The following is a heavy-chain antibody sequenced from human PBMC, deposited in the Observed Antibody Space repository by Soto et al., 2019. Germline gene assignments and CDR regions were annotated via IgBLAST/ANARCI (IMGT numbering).Heavy chain of an antibody. CDR3: ARAVAGHNYYYYGMDV. J-gene: IGHJ6*02. Sequence: SVKVSCKASGGTFSSYAISWVRQAPGQGLEWMVGIIPIFGTANYAQKFQGRVTITADESTSTAYMELSSLRSEDTAVYYCARAVAGHNYYYYGMDVWGQGTTVTVSS. V-gene: IGHV1-69*13. CDR1: GGTFSSYA. D-gene: IGHD6-19*01. CDR2: IIPIFGTA.